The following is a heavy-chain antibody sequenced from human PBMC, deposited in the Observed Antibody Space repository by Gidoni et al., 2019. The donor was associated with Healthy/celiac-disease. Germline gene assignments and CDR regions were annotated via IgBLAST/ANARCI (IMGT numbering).Heavy chain of an antibody. V-gene: IGHV3-33*01. Sequence: QVQLVESGGGVVKPGRSLRLACAASGFTFSSYGMHWVRQAPGKGLGWVAVIWYDGSNKYYADSVKGRFTISRDNSKNTLYLQMNSLRAEDTAVYYCARDIVEGVKGYYYGSGSCDYWGQGTLVTVSS. CDR1: GFTFSSYG. CDR2: IWYDGSNK. D-gene: IGHD3-10*01. CDR3: ARDIVEGVKGYYYGSGSCDY. J-gene: IGHJ4*02.